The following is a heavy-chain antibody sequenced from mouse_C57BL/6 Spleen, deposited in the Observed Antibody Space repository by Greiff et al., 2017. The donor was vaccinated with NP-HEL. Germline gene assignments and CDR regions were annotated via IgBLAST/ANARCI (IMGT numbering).Heavy chain of an antibody. CDR3: ARPWGFFFDY. Sequence: EVHLVESGGGLVKPGGSLKLSCAASGFTFSDYGMHWVRQAPEKGLEWVAYISSGSSTIYYADTVKGRFTISRDNAKNTLFLQMTSLRSEDTAMYYCARPWGFFFDYWGQGTTLPVSS. CDR1: GFTFSDYG. J-gene: IGHJ2*01. D-gene: IGHD4-1*01. V-gene: IGHV5-17*01. CDR2: ISSGSSTI.